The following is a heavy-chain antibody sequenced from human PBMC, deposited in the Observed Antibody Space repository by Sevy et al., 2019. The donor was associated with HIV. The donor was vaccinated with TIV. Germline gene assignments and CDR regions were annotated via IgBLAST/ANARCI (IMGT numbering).Heavy chain of an antibody. V-gene: IGHV3-21*01. CDR1: GFTFSSYS. D-gene: IGHD1-26*01. Sequence: GGSLRLSCAASGFTFSSYSMNWVRQAPGKGLEWVSSISSSSSYIYYADSVKGRSTISRDNAKNSLYLQMNSLRAEDTAVYYCARDRAGGYFDYWGQGTLVTVSS. CDR3: ARDRAGGYFDY. J-gene: IGHJ4*02. CDR2: ISSSSSYI.